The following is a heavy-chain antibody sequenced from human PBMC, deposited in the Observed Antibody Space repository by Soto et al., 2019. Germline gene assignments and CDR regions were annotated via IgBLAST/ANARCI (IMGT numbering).Heavy chain of an antibody. V-gene: IGHV1-69*12. CDR3: ARVDAVGGIYNYHGLDV. CDR1: GGTFSNYA. D-gene: IGHD6-19*01. Sequence: QVQLVQSGAEVTKPGSSVKVSCKASGGTFSNYAISWVRQAPGQGLEWMGGIVPIFGTTNYAQKFQGRVTISAEDATTTAYSELSRLRSEDTAMYYCARVDAVGGIYNYHGLDVWGQGTAVRVSS. J-gene: IGHJ6*02. CDR2: IVPIFGTT.